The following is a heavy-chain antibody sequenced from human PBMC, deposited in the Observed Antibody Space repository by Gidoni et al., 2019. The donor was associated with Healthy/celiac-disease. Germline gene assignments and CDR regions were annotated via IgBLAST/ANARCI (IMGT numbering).Heavy chain of an antibody. Sequence: EVQLVESGGGLVKPGGSLRLSCAASGFTFSSYSKNWVRQAPGKGLEWVSSISSSSSYIYYADSGKGRFTISRDNAKNSLYLQMNSLRAEDTAVYYCARDPLGEGSSGYLFGFDYWGQGTLVTVSS. J-gene: IGHJ4*02. D-gene: IGHD3-22*01. CDR1: GFTFSSYS. CDR3: ARDPLGEGSSGYLFGFDY. CDR2: ISSSSSYI. V-gene: IGHV3-21*01.